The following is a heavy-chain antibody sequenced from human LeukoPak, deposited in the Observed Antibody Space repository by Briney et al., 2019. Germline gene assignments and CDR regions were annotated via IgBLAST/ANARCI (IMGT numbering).Heavy chain of an antibody. CDR1: GYSFTSYW. V-gene: IGHV5-51*01. J-gene: IGHJ5*02. CDR3: ARALPIRSQPFDP. Sequence: GESLKISCKGSGYSFTSYWIGWVRQMPGKGLEWMGIIYPGDSDTGYSPSFQGQVTISADKSISTAYLQWSSLKASDTAMYYCARALPIRSQPFDPWGQGTLVTVSS. CDR2: IYPGDSDT. D-gene: IGHD1-26*01.